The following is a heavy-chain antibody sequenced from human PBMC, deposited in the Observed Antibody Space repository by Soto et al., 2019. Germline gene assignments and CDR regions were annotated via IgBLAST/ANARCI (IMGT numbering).Heavy chain of an antibody. Sequence: GESLKISCKGSGYSFSFYWIAWVRQMPGKGLEWMGIIYPGDSDTRYSPSFQGQVTISADKSISTAYLQWSSLKASDTAMYYCARLRERSWSTLFDYWGQGTLVTVSS. CDR3: ARLRERSWSTLFDY. D-gene: IGHD6-13*01. V-gene: IGHV5-51*01. J-gene: IGHJ4*02. CDR2: IYPGDSDT. CDR1: GYSFSFYW.